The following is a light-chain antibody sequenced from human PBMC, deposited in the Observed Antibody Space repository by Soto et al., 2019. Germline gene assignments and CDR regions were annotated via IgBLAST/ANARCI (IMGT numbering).Light chain of an antibody. Sequence: ILLTHSPATLSFSPGDIATLSFRASQSVSSYLLWYQQRPCQAPRLLIYDASNRATGIPARFSGSGSGTDFTLTISSLEPEDFAVYYCQHRSNWPPITFGQGTRLENK. J-gene: IGKJ5*01. CDR1: QSVSSY. CDR3: QHRSNWPPIT. CDR2: DAS. V-gene: IGKV3-11*01.